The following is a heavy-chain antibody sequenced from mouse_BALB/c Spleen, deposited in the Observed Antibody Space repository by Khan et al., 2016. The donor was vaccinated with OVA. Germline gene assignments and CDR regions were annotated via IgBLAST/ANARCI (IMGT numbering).Heavy chain of an antibody. CDR2: INPSNGRT. CDR3: ASVITRDY. J-gene: IGHJ2*01. CDR1: GYTFTSYW. Sequence: QVQLQQSGAELVKPGASVKLSCKASGYTFTSYWMHWVKQRPGQGLEWIGEINPSNGRTNYNEKFKSKATLTVDKSSSTAYMQLSSPTSEDSAVYYCASVITRDYWGQGTTLTVSS. V-gene: IGHV1S81*02. D-gene: IGHD6-1*01.